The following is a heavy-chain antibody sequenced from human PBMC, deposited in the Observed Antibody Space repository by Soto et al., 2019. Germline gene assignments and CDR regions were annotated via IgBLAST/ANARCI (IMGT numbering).Heavy chain of an antibody. CDR2: VSGRGGDT. CDR1: GFSFSSFA. D-gene: IGHD3-3*01. CDR3: AKDPTYDFWSGFSAVYFDY. Sequence: EVHLLQSGGCLVQPGGSLRLSCAASGFSFSSFALSWVRQSPGKGLEWVAAVSGRGGDTYYANSVKGRFTISRDNSQNTLLLQMNSLRAEDSTIYYCAKDPTYDFWSGFSAVYFDYWGQGTLVTVSS. V-gene: IGHV3-23*01. J-gene: IGHJ4*02.